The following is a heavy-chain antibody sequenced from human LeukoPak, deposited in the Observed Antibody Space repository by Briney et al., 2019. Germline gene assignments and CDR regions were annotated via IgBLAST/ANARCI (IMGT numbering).Heavy chain of an antibody. V-gene: IGHV1-2*02. Sequence: ASVKVSCKASGYTFTGYYMHWVRQAPGQGLEWMGWINPNSGGTNYAQKFQGRVTMTRDTSISTAYMELSRLRSDDTAVYYCARVLTKHTVTTGGVMSFWGQGTLVTVSS. J-gene: IGHJ4*02. CDR3: ARVLTKHTVTTGGVMSF. CDR1: GYTFTGYY. D-gene: IGHD4-17*01. CDR2: INPNSGGT.